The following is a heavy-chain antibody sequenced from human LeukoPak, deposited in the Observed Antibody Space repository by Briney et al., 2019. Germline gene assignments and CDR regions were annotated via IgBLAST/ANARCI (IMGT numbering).Heavy chain of an antibody. V-gene: IGHV3-21*01. D-gene: IGHD3-22*01. CDR1: GFTFSSYS. CDR3: AVNSSGYYNFY. CDR2: ISSSSSYI. J-gene: IGHJ4*02. Sequence: GGSLRLSCAASGFTFSSYSMNWVRQAPGKGLEWVSSISSSSSYIYYADSVKGRFTISRDNAKNSLYLQMNSLRAEGTAVYYCAVNSSGYYNFYWGQGTLVTVSS.